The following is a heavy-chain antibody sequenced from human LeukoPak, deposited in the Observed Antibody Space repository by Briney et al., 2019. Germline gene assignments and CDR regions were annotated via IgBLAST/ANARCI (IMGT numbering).Heavy chain of an antibody. CDR1: GFTFISYP. Sequence: QPGGSLRLSCASSGFTFISYPMHWVRQAPGKGLEWVAVISYDGSNKYYADSVKGRFTISRDNSKNTLYLQMNSLRAEDTAVYYCASGRGGDVYYFDYWGQGALVTVSS. CDR2: ISYDGSNK. V-gene: IGHV3-30*04. D-gene: IGHD3-16*01. J-gene: IGHJ4*02. CDR3: ASGRGGDVYYFDY.